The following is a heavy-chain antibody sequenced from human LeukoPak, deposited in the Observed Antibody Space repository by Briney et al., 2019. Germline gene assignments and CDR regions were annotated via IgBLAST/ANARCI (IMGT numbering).Heavy chain of an antibody. CDR1: GGTFSSYA. D-gene: IGHD2-2*01. CDR2: IIPIFGTA. Sequence: ASVKVSCKASGGTFSSYAISWVRQAPGQGLEWMGGIIPIFGTANYAQKFQGRVTITADESTSTAYMELSSLRSEDTAVYYCASTGYCSSTSCSHFDYWGQGTPVTVSS. CDR3: ASTGYCSSTSCSHFDY. J-gene: IGHJ4*02. V-gene: IGHV1-69*01.